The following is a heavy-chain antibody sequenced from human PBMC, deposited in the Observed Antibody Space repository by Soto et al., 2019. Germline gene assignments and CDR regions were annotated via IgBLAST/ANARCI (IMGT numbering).Heavy chain of an antibody. CDR2: IIPIFGTA. CDR1: GGTFSSYA. V-gene: IGHV1-69*06. J-gene: IGHJ4*02. D-gene: IGHD3-22*01. CDR3: ARGKYYYDSSGYYPIDY. Sequence: QVQLVQSGAEVKKPGSSVKVSCKASGGTFSSYAISWVRQAPGQGLEWMGGIIPIFGTANYAQKFQGRVTITAEKSTSTAYMELSSLRSEDTAVYYCARGKYYYDSSGYYPIDYWGQGTLVTVSS.